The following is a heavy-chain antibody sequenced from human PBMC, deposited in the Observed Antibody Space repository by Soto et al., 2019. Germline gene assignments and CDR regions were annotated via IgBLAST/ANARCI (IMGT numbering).Heavy chain of an antibody. J-gene: IGHJ1*01. V-gene: IGHV3-23*01. CDR2: ISGSGGST. CDR1: GFPFSSYA. Sequence: GGSLRLSCAAAGFPFSSYAMSWVRQAPGKGLEWVSAISGSGGSTYYADSVKGRFTISRDNSKNTLYLQMNSLRAEDTAVYYCAKEHGIAVASEHWGQGTLVTVSS. CDR3: AKEHGIAVASEH. D-gene: IGHD6-19*01.